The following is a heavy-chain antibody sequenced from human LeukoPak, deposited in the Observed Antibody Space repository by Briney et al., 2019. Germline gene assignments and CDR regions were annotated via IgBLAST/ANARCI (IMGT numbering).Heavy chain of an antibody. CDR2: ISGSGTNT. Sequence: PGESLRLSCAASGFTFSIYAMGWVRQAPGKGLEWVSSISGSGTNTYYADSVKGRFTISRDTSRNTLYLQMSSLRAEDTAIYYCAKTYCSTTRCLSWGNDYWGQGTLVTVSS. V-gene: IGHV3-23*01. CDR1: GFTFSIYA. D-gene: IGHD2-2*01. J-gene: IGHJ4*02. CDR3: AKTYCSTTRCLSWGNDY.